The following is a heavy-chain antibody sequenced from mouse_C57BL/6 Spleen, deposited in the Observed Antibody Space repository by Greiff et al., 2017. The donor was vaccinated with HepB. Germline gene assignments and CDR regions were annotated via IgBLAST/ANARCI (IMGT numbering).Heavy chain of an antibody. CDR3: ARDYYGSSPLAY. CDR1: GFSLTSYG. V-gene: IGHV2-2*01. D-gene: IGHD1-1*01. CDR2: IWSGGST. Sequence: VQLQQSGPGLVQPSQSLSITCTVSGFSLTSYGVHWVRQSPGKGLEWLGVIWSGGSTDYNAAFISRLSISKDNSKIQVFFKMNSLQADDTAIYYCARDYYGSSPLAYWGQGTLVTVSA. J-gene: IGHJ3*01.